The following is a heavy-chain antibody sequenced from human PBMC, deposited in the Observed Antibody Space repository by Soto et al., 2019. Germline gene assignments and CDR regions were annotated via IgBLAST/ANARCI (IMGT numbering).Heavy chain of an antibody. Sequence: GGSLRLSCSASGFTFSNALMSWVRQAPGKGLEWVGRIRSEADGGTTDYAAPVKGRFTISRDDSKNTLYLQMNSLKTEDTAVYYCTTARPPDMEYYYYGMDVCGQGTTVTVYS. CDR2: IRSEADGGTT. CDR3: TTARPPDMEYYYYGMDV. V-gene: IGHV3-15*01. CDR1: GFTFSNAL. J-gene: IGHJ6*02. D-gene: IGHD3-3*01.